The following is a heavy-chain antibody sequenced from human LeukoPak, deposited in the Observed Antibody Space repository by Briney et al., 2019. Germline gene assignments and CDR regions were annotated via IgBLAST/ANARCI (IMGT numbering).Heavy chain of an antibody. Sequence: GSLRLSCAASGFTFSSYAMHWVRQAPGKGLEWVAVISYDGSNKYCADSVKGRFTISRDNSKNTLYLQMNSLRAEDTAVYYCARSKDYYYYGMDVWGQGTTVTVSS. CDR2: ISYDGSNK. CDR1: GFTFSSYA. CDR3: ARSKDYYYYGMDV. J-gene: IGHJ6*02. V-gene: IGHV3-30-3*01.